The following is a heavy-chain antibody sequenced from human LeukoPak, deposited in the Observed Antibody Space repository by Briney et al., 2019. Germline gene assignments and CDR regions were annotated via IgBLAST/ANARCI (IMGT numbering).Heavy chain of an antibody. J-gene: IGHJ4*02. D-gene: IGHD3-16*01. V-gene: IGHV3-66*02. CDR2: IYSGGST. CDR3: AREMITFGGVKYYFDY. CDR1: GFTVSSNY. Sequence: GGSLRLSCAASGFTVSSNYMSWVRQAPGKGLERVSAIYSGGSTYYADSVKGRFTISRDNSKNTLYLQMNSLRAEDTAVYYCAREMITFGGVKYYFDYWGQGTLVTVSS.